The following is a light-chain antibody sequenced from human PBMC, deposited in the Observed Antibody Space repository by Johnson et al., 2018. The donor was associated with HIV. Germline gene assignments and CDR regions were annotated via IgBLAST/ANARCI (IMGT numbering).Light chain of an antibody. CDR2: DNN. J-gene: IGLJ1*01. CDR1: DSDIGNNY. V-gene: IGLV1-51*01. CDR3: GTWDSSLSAHYV. Sequence: SVLTQPPSVSAAPGQKVTISCFGSDSDIGNNYVSWYQQLPGTAPKLLIYDNNKRPSGIPDRFPGSKSGTSATLGITGLQTGDEADYYCGTWDSSLSAHYVFGTGTKVTVL.